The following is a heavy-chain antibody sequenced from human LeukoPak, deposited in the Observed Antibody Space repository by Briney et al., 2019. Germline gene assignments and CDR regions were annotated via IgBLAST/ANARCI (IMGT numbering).Heavy chain of an antibody. V-gene: IGHV4-59*01. Sequence: SETLSLTCTVSGGSISSYYWSWIRQPPGKGLEWIGYIYYSGSTNYNPSLKSRVTISVDTSKNQFSLKLSSVTAADTAVYYCARDGSYYYDSSGSRSFDLWGRGTLVTVSS. J-gene: IGHJ2*01. CDR1: GGSISSYY. D-gene: IGHD3-22*01. CDR2: IYYSGST. CDR3: ARDGSYYYDSSGSRSFDL.